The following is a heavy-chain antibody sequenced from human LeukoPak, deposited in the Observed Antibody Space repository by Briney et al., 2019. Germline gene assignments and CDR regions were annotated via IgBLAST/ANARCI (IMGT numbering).Heavy chain of an antibody. CDR2: ISAYNGNT. CDR3: ARTGTMIVVVITDYYYYGMDV. J-gene: IGHJ6*02. Sequence: ASVKVSCKSSGYTFTSYGISWVRQAPGQGLEWMGWISAYNGNTNYAQKLQGRVTMTTDTSTNTAYMELRSLRSDDTAVYYCARTGTMIVVVITDYYYYGMDVWGQGTTVTVSS. V-gene: IGHV1-18*01. CDR1: GYTFTSYG. D-gene: IGHD3-22*01.